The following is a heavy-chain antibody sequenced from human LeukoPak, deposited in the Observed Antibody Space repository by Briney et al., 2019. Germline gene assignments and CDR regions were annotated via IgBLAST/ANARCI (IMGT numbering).Heavy chain of an antibody. CDR1: GFAFSMYW. D-gene: IGHD3-22*01. Sequence: GGSLRLSCAASGFAFSMYWMHWVRQAPGKGLVWVSRINGDGSNTLYADSVKGRFTISRDNAKNTLYLQMNSLRAEDTAVYYCVRPDYYDNIGSYYGLGVWGQGTTVAVSS. CDR2: INGDGSNT. V-gene: IGHV3-74*03. J-gene: IGHJ6*02. CDR3: VRPDYYDNIGSYYGLGV.